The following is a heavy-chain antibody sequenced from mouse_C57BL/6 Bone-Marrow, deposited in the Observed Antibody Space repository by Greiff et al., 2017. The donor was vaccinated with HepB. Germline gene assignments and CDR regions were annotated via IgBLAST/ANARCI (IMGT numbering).Heavy chain of an antibody. J-gene: IGHJ1*03. CDR2: IDPANGNT. CDR1: GFNIKDYY. CDR3: ARSNYETLWYFDV. Sequence: VQLQQSGAELVKPGASVKLSCTASGFNIKDYYMHWVKQRPEQGLEWIGRIDPANGNTKYAPKFQGKATITADTSSNTAYLQLSSLTSEDTAIYYCARSNYETLWYFDVWGTGTTVTVSS. V-gene: IGHV14-3*01. D-gene: IGHD2-5*01.